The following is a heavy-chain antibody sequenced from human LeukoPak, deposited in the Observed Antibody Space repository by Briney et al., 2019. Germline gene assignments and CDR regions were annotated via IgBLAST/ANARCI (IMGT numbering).Heavy chain of an antibody. V-gene: IGHV3-33*01. CDR3: ARAERQEWFNP. J-gene: IGHJ5*02. Sequence: GGSLRLSCAASGFIFSNYGMHWVRQAPGKGLEWVAVIWYDERKTLYADSVKGRFTISRDESTNTLYLQMNSLRVEDTAVYYCARAERQEWFNPWGQGTLVTVSS. CDR2: IWYDERKT. CDR1: GFIFSNYG.